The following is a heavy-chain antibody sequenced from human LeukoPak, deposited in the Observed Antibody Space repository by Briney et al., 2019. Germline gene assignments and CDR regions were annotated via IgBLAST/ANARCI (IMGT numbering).Heavy chain of an antibody. CDR1: GGSISSYY. Sequence: PSETLSLPCTVTGGSISSYYWTWVRQPPGTALEWIGFVYYTGSTNYSPSLKSRVTISVDTSKNQFSLKLRSVTAADTAVYYCARISGSNWYNERGAFDVWGQGTMVTVSS. CDR2: VYYTGST. CDR3: ARISGSNWYNERGAFDV. V-gene: IGHV4-59*01. D-gene: IGHD6-13*01. J-gene: IGHJ3*01.